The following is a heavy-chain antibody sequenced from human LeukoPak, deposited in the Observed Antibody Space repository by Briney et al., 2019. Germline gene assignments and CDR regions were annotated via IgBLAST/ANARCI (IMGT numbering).Heavy chain of an antibody. V-gene: IGHV4-4*09. J-gene: IGHJ5*02. Sequence: PSETLSLTCTVSGGSISSYYWSWIRQPPGKGLEWIGYIYTSGSTNYNPSLKSRVTISVDTSKNQFSLKLSSVTAADTAVYYCASQKLGSSPYYNWFDPWGQGTLVTVSS. CDR3: ASQKLGSSPYYNWFDP. CDR2: IYTSGST. CDR1: GGSISSYY. D-gene: IGHD1-26*01.